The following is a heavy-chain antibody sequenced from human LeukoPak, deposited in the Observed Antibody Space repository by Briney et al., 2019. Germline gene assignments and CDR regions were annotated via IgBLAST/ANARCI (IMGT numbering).Heavy chain of an antibody. CDR2: ISSSSSYI. CDR3: ASGMAVAATPGYYYMDV. CDR1: GFTFSSYS. Sequence: GGSLRLSCAASGFTFSSYSMNWVRQAPGNGLEWVSSISSSSSYIYYANSVKGQFTISRDNAKNSLYLQMNSLRAEDTAVYYCASGMAVAATPGYYYMDVWGKGTTVTVSS. D-gene: IGHD6-19*01. J-gene: IGHJ6*03. V-gene: IGHV3-21*01.